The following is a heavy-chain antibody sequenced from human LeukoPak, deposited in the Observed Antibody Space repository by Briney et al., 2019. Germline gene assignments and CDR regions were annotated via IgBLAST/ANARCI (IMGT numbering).Heavy chain of an antibody. J-gene: IGHJ4*02. D-gene: IGHD3-16*02. CDR1: GFTFSSYS. CDR2: ISSSSSYI. V-gene: IGHV3-21*01. Sequence: MSGGSLRLSCAASGFTFSSYSMNWVRQAPGKGLEWVSSISSSSSYIYYADSVKGRFTISRDNAKNSLYLQMNSLRAEDTAVYYCARAHHRRVYDYVWGSYPYWGQGTLVTVSS. CDR3: ARAHHRRVYDYVWGSYPY.